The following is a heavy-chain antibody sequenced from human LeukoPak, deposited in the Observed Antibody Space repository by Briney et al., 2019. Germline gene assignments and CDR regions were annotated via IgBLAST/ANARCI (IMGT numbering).Heavy chain of an antibody. V-gene: IGHV3-9*01. CDR3: ARGATYAYYQDY. CDR2: ISWNSGSI. D-gene: IGHD1-26*01. Sequence: PGGSLRLSCAASGFTFDDYAMHWVRQAPGKGLEWVSGISWNSGSIGYADSVKGRFTISRDNAKNSLYLQMNSLRAEDTALYYCARGATYAYYQDYWGQGTLVTVSS. CDR1: GFTFDDYA. J-gene: IGHJ4*02.